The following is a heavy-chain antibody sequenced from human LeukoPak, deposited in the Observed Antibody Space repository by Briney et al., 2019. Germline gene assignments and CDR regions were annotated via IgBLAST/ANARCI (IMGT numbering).Heavy chain of an antibody. V-gene: IGHV1-2*02. J-gene: IGHJ4*02. CDR2: VNPTSGGT. CDR3: ARVYYYYDSSGILTLYFDY. Sequence: GASVKVSCKTSGYTFTSYYMHRVRQAPGQGLEWMGWVNPTSGGTNYAQKFQGRVTMTRDTSISTAYMELSRLRSDDTAVYYCARVYYYYDSSGILTLYFDYWGQGTLVTVSS. D-gene: IGHD3-22*01. CDR1: GYTFTSYY.